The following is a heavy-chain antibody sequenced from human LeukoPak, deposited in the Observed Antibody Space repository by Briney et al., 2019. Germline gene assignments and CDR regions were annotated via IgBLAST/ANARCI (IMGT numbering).Heavy chain of an antibody. V-gene: IGHV3-9*01. CDR3: AKGLSYPSYGDYGQAFDY. J-gene: IGHJ4*02. D-gene: IGHD4-17*01. Sequence: GRSLRLSCAASGFTFDDYAMHWVRQAPGKGLEWVSGISWNSGSIGYADSVKGRFTISRDNAKNSLYLQMNSLRAEDTALYYCAKGLSYPSYGDYGQAFDYWGQGTLVTVSS. CDR1: GFTFDDYA. CDR2: ISWNSGSI.